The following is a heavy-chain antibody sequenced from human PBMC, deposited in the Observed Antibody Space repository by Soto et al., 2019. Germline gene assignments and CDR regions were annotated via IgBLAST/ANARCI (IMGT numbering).Heavy chain of an antibody. Sequence: QVQLVQSGAEVKKPGASVKVSCKASGYAYTSYCISWVRQAPGQGLEWMGWISPYNGNTNYAQKLQGRVTMTTDTSTITACMELRSLRSDDTAVYYCARDEADHTFDPWGQGILVTVSS. CDR3: ARDEADHTFDP. CDR2: ISPYNGNT. J-gene: IGHJ5*02. V-gene: IGHV1-18*01. CDR1: GYAYTSYC.